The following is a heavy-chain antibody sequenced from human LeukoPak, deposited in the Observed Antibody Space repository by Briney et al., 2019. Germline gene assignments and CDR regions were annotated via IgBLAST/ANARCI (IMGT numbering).Heavy chain of an antibody. CDR1: GGSFSGYY. J-gene: IGHJ4*02. CDR3: ARRPQYSGYRPLDY. D-gene: IGHD5-12*01. Sequence: PSETLSLTCAVYGGSFSGYYWSWIRQPPGKGLEWIGEMNHSGSTNYNASLKRRVTISVDTSKNQFSLKLSSVTAADTAVYYCARRPQYSGYRPLDYWGQGTLVTVSS. V-gene: IGHV4-34*01. CDR2: MNHSGST.